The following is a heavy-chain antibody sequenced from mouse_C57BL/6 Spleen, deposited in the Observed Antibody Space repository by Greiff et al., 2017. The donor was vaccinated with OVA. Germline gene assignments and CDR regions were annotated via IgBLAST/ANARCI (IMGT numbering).Heavy chain of an antibody. D-gene: IGHD1-1*01. CDR3: ARLGTTVVRYFDV. CDR2: ISNLAYSI. CDR1: GFTFSDYG. V-gene: IGHV5-15*01. Sequence: DVKLVESGGGLVQPGGSLKLSCAASGFTFSDYGMAWVRQAPRKGPEWVAFISNLAYSIYYADTVTGRFTISRENAKNTLYLEMSSLRSEDTAMYYCARLGTTVVRYFDVWGTGTTVTVSS. J-gene: IGHJ1*03.